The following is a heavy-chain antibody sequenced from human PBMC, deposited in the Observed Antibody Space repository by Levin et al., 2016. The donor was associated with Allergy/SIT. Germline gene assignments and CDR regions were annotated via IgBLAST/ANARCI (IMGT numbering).Heavy chain of an antibody. J-gene: IGHJ4*02. Sequence: ASVKVSCKASGYTFTSYAMHWVRQAPGQRLEWMGWINAGNGNTKYSQKFQGRVTITRDTSASTAYMELSSLRSEDTAVYYCARANMATTPRGYFDYWGQGTLVTVSS. CDR2: INAGNGNT. CDR3: ARANMATTPRGYFDY. CDR1: GYTFTSYA. D-gene: IGHD5-24*01. V-gene: IGHV1-3*01.